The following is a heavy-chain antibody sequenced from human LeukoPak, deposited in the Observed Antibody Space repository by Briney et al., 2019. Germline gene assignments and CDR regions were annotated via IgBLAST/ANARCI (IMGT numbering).Heavy chain of an antibody. CDR1: GGSISSYY. J-gene: IGHJ4*02. V-gene: IGHV4-4*07. CDR3: ATLYGGGYFDY. D-gene: IGHD3-10*02. CDR2: IYTSGST. Sequence: LETLSLTCTVSGGSISSYYWSWIRQPAGKGLEWIGRIYTSGSTNYNPSLKSRATISVDKSKNQFSLKLSSVTAADTAVYYCATLYGGGYFDYWGQGTLVTVSS.